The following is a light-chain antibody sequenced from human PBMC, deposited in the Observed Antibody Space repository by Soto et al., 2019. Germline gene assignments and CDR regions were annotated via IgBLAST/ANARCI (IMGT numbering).Light chain of an antibody. J-gene: IGKJ4*01. CDR3: QQRSAWPLT. V-gene: IGKV3-11*01. CDR2: DGS. CDR1: QSIGDY. Sequence: IVLTQSPATPSLSPGEGATLSCRASQSIGDYVAWFQQKPGQAPRLLIYDGSNRAVGIPARFSGSASGTDSTLTISSLEPEDFAVYCCQQRSAWPLTFGGGTRVEI.